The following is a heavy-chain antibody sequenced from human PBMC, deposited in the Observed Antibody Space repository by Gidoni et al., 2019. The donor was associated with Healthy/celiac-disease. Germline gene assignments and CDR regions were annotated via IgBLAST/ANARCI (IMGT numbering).Heavy chain of an antibody. CDR2: ISGSGGST. CDR1: VLTLTSHA. J-gene: IGHJ5*02. CDR3: AKDPGGAIFGGYNWFDP. V-gene: IGHV3-23*01. D-gene: IGHD3-3*01. Sequence: EVQLSESGGGLVQPGGSLRLPCAASVLTLTSHAMRWVRQAPGKGLEWVSAISGSGGSTYYADSVKGRFTISRDKSKNTLYLQMNSLRAEDTAVYYCAKDPGGAIFGGYNWFDPWGQGTLVTVSS.